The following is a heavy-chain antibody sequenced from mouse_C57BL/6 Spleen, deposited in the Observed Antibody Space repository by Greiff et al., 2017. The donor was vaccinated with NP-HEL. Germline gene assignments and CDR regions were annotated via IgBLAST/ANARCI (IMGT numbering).Heavy chain of an antibody. CDR2: IRSKSNNYAT. CDR1: GFSFNTYA. CDR3: VRQRQLRLRGDYFDY. D-gene: IGHD3-2*02. Sequence: EVQLVESGGGLVQPKGSLKLSCAASGFSFNTYAMNWVRQAPGKGLEWVARIRSKSNNYATYYADSVKDRFTISRDDSESMLYLQMNNLKTEDTAMYYCVRQRQLRLRGDYFDYWGQGTTLTVSS. V-gene: IGHV10-1*01. J-gene: IGHJ2*01.